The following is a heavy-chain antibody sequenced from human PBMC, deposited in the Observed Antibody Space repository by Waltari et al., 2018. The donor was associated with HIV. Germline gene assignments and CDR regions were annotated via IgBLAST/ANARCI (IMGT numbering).Heavy chain of an antibody. CDR3: ARNSSAKGNRYFYYGLDV. V-gene: IGHV1-8*02. Sequence: QVHLVQSGPEGKRPGASVKISCKGYGYIFMNFDVYWVRQAAGPGPEWLGWMNPNSGNTASPYIFEERVTMTRDVSTDTAYMEMSGLTPEDTAIYYCARNSSAKGNRYFYYGLDVWGQGTPVTV. J-gene: IGHJ6*02. D-gene: IGHD3-22*01. CDR2: MNPNSGNT. CDR1: GYIFMNFD.